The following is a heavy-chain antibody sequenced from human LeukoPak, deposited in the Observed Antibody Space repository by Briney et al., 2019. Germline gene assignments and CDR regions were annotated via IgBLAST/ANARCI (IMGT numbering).Heavy chain of an antibody. J-gene: IGHJ5*02. D-gene: IGHD4-23*01. CDR1: GGYIITSGHY. CDR3: ARERSSSGGHNWFDP. V-gene: IGHV4-39*07. Sequence: PSETLSLTCTDSGGYIITSGHYWGWIRQPPGKGLEWIGSVYYTGVTSTNPFFRSRMSISVDTSKNQFSLNLTSVTAADAAVYYCARERSSSGGHNWFDPWGQGTLVTVSS. CDR2: VYYTGVT.